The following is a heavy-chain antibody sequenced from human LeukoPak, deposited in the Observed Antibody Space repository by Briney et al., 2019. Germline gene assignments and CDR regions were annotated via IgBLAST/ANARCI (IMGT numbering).Heavy chain of an antibody. CDR2: ISSSSSYI. D-gene: IGHD3-22*01. V-gene: IGHV3-21*01. CDR3: AREARSSGYYFDY. Sequence: GGSLRLSCAASGFTFSSYSMIWVRQAPGKGLEWVSSISSSSSYIYYADSVKGRFTVSRDNAKNSLYLQMNSLRAEDTAVYYCAREARSSGYYFDYWGQGTLVTVSS. CDR1: GFTFSSYS. J-gene: IGHJ4*02.